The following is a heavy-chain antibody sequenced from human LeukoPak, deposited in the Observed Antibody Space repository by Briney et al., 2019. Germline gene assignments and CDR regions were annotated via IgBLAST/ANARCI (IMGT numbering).Heavy chain of an antibody. CDR2: IYSGGST. D-gene: IGHD3-10*01. CDR1: GFTVSSNY. J-gene: IGHJ4*02. V-gene: IGHV3-53*01. CDR3: ARDYKPYYYGSGSYDY. Sequence: GGSLRGSCVASGFTVSSNYMSWVRQAPGKGLEWVSVIYSGGSTYYADSVKGRFTISRDNSKNTLYLQMNSLRAEDTAVYYCARDYKPYYYGSGSYDYWGQGTLVTVSS.